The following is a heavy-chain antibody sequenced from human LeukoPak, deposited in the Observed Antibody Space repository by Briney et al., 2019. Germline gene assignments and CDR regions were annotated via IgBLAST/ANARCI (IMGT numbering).Heavy chain of an antibody. Sequence: SVKVSCKASGYTFSSYGISWVRQAPGEGLEWMGRIIPILGIANYAQKFQGRVTITADKSTSTAYMELSSLRSEDTAVYYCAREVEAAGTGRWFDPWGQGTLVTVSS. CDR1: GYTFSSYG. V-gene: IGHV1-69*04. D-gene: IGHD6-13*01. CDR3: AREVEAAGTGRWFDP. J-gene: IGHJ5*02. CDR2: IIPILGIA.